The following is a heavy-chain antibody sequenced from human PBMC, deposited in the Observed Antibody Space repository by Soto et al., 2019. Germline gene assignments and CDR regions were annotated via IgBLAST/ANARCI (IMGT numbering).Heavy chain of an antibody. CDR3: ASAAVTGTAGLDF. CDR1: GYTFSGFY. CDR2: INPNSGGT. D-gene: IGHD6-19*01. Sequence: SGKVACNTSGYTFSGFYMHWVRQAPGQGLEWMGWINPNSGGTKSAEKFQGRVTMTRDTSISTAYMELSRLTSDDTAVYYCASAAVTGTAGLDFWGQGTQVTVSS. V-gene: IGHV1-2*02. J-gene: IGHJ4*02.